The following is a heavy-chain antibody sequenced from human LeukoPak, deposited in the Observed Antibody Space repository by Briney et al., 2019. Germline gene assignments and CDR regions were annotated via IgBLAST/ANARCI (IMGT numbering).Heavy chain of an antibody. Sequence: PGGSLRLSCAAFGFSFSSYNMNWVRQAPGKGLEWVSSISSTSSYIYYADSVKGRFTISRDTAKSSLYLQMNSLRAEDTAMYYCARVTLTGYFAFDSWGQGTLVTVSS. J-gene: IGHJ4*02. CDR3: ARVTLTGYFAFDS. D-gene: IGHD3-9*01. V-gene: IGHV3-21*01. CDR1: GFSFSSYN. CDR2: ISSTSSYI.